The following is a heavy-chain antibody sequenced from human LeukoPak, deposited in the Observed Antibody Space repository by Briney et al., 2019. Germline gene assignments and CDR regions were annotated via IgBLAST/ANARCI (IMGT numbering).Heavy chain of an antibody. V-gene: IGHV4-39*07. D-gene: IGHD6-13*01. Sequence: SETLSLTCTVSGGSISSSSYYWGWIRQPPGTGLEWIGSIYYSGSTYYNPSLKSRVTISVDASKNQFSVKLSSVTAADTAVYYCARLLRASSSSWYDRFDYWGQGTLVTVSS. CDR2: IYYSGST. CDR3: ARLLRASSSSWYDRFDY. CDR1: GGSISSSSYY. J-gene: IGHJ4*02.